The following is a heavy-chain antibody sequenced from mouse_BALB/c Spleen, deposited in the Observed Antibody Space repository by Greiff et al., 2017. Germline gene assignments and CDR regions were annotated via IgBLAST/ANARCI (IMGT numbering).Heavy chain of an antibody. V-gene: IGHV14-1*02. D-gene: IGHD1-2*01. Sequence: EVQLQQSGAELVRPGALVKLSCKASGFNIKDYYMHWVKQRPEQGLEWIGWIDPANGNTKYDPKFQGKATITADTSSNTAYLQLSSLTSEDTAVYYCARDYYGYVFYYAKDYWGQGTSVTVSS. J-gene: IGHJ4*01. CDR3: ARDYYGYVFYYAKDY. CDR2: IDPANGNT. CDR1: GFNIKDYY.